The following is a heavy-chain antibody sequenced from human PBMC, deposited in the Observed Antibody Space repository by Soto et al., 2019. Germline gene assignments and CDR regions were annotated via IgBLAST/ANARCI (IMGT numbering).Heavy chain of an antibody. V-gene: IGHV1-3*01. CDR2: INAGNGNT. Sequence: ASVKVSCTASGYTFTSYARHWVRQAPGQRLEWMGWINAGNGNTKYSQKFQGRVTITRDTSASTAYMELSSLRSEDTAVYYCARSIVVVTALDYWGQGTLVTVSS. CDR3: ARSIVVVTALDY. CDR1: GYTFTSYA. J-gene: IGHJ4*02. D-gene: IGHD2-21*02.